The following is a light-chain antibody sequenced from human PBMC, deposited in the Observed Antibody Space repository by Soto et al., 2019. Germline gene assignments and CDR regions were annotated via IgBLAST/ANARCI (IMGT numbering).Light chain of an antibody. Sequence: DIQMTQSPSTLSASVGDRVTITCRASQSISSYLNWYQQKPGIAPKLLIHKASTLESGVPSRFSGSGYGTEFTLTISGLQPEDSATDDCQQYERYSTFGQGTKVDIK. CDR1: QSISSY. J-gene: IGKJ1*01. CDR2: KAS. V-gene: IGKV1-5*03. CDR3: QQYERYST.